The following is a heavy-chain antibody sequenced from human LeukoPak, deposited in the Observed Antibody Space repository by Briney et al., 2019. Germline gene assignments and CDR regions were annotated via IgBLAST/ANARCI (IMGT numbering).Heavy chain of an antibody. CDR3: AKVSESLGYCSGGNCRRYFDY. CDR1: GFTFSLYA. Sequence: GGSLRLSCGASGFTFSLYAMRWVRQAPGRGLDWVSAISGSGSTYYADSVKGRITISRENSKNTVYLQMNSLRAEDTALYYCAKVSESLGYCSGGNCRRYFDYWGQGTLVTVSS. D-gene: IGHD2-15*01. V-gene: IGHV3-23*01. J-gene: IGHJ4*02. CDR2: ISGSGST.